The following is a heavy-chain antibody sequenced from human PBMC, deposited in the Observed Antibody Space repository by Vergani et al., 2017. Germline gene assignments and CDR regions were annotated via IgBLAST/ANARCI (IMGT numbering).Heavy chain of an antibody. CDR1: GYSISSGYY. CDR2: IYHSGST. J-gene: IGHJ5*02. Sequence: QVQLQESGPGLVKPSETLSLTCAVSGYSISSGYYWGWIRQPPGKGLEWIGSIYHSGSTYYNPSLKSRVTISVDTSKNQFSLRLSSVTAADTAVYYCARDQGITIFGVAQNWFDPWGQGTLVTVSS. D-gene: IGHD3-3*01. V-gene: IGHV4-38-2*02. CDR3: ARDQGITIFGVAQNWFDP.